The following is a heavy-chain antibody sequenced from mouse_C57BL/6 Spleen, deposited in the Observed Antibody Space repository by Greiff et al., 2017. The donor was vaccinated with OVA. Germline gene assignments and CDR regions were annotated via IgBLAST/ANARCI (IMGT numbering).Heavy chain of an antibody. Sequence: VQLQQSGAELMKPGASVKLSCKATGYTFTGYWIEWVKQRPGHGLEWIGEILPGSGSTNYTAKFQGKATFTADTSSNTAYMQLSSLTTEDSAIYYCTSVDYWGQGTSVTVSS. CDR1: GYTFTGYW. V-gene: IGHV1-9*01. CDR2: ILPGSGST. CDR3: TSVDY. J-gene: IGHJ4*01.